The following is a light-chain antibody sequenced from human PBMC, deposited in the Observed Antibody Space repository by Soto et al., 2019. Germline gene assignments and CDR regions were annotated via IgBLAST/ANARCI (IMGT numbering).Light chain of an antibody. V-gene: IGKV3-11*01. CDR1: QSVSSY. Sequence: IVFRQSPSTLSSSPSQRAPLSCRASQSVSSYLAWYQQKPGQAPRLLIYDASNRATGIPARFSGSGSGTDFTLTISSLEPEDFAVYYCQQRSNWLTFGGGTKVDI. J-gene: IGKJ4*01. CDR3: QQRSNWLT. CDR2: DAS.